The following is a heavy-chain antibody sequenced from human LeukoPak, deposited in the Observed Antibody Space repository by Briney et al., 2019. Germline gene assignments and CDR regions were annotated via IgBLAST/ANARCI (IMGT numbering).Heavy chain of an antibody. J-gene: IGHJ6*02. CDR2: ISDDESNK. CDR1: GFTFSGYA. V-gene: IGHV3-30-3*01. CDR3: ARAGLAATHYYYYGMDV. Sequence: PGGSLKLSCAASGFTFSGYAMHWVRQAPGKGLEWVAVISDDESNKYYTDSVKGRFTISRDNSKNTLYLQMNSLRAEDSALYYCARAGLAATHYYYYGMDVWGQGTTVTVSS. D-gene: IGHD2-15*01.